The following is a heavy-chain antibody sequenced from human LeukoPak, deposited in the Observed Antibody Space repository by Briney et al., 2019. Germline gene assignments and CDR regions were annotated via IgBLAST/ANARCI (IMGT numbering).Heavy chain of an antibody. V-gene: IGHV3-21*01. J-gene: IGHJ3*02. D-gene: IGHD4-17*01. CDR1: GFTFSSYS. CDR2: ISSSSSYI. Sequence: GGSLRLSCAASGFTFSSYSMNWVRQAPGKVLEWVSSISSSSSYIYYADSVKGRFTISRDNAKNSLYLQMNSLRVEDTAVYYCARWDDYGDPPDGFDIWGQGTMVTVSS. CDR3: ARWDDYGDPPDGFDI.